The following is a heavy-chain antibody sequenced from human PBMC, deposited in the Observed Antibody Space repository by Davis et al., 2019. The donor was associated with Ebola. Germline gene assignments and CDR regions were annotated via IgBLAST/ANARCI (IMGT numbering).Heavy chain of an antibody. Sequence: ASVKVSCKASGYTFTSYGISWVRQAPGQGLEWMGWISAYNGNTNYAQKLQGRVTMTTDTSTSTAYMELRSLISDDTAVYYCAREGLGGSGSYYKRNLDYWGQGTLVTVSS. V-gene: IGHV1-18*01. CDR1: GYTFTSYG. J-gene: IGHJ4*02. CDR2: ISAYNGNT. D-gene: IGHD3-10*01. CDR3: AREGLGGSGSYYKRNLDY.